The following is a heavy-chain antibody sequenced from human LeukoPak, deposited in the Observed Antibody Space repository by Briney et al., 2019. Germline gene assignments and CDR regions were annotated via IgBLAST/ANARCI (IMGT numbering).Heavy chain of an antibody. CDR3: AKGPMGRGFDY. V-gene: IGHV3-23*01. J-gene: IGHJ4*02. CDR2: ISGSGGNT. D-gene: IGHD3-10*01. Sequence: GGSLRLSCAASGFTFSNYAMNWVRQAPGKGLEWVSAISGSGGNTYYSDSVKGRFTISRDNSKNTLYLQMNSLRAEDTAIYYCAKGPMGRGFDYWGQGTLVTVSS. CDR1: GFTFSNYA.